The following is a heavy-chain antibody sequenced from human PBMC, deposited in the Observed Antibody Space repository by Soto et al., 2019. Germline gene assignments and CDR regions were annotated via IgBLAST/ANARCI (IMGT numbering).Heavy chain of an antibody. CDR3: ARILTSGRYYYVSSGSYYYYGMDV. V-gene: IGHV1-69*06. Sequence: SAVKVSCKASGGTFSSYAISWVRQAPGQGLEWMGGIIPIFGTANYAQKFQGRVTITADKSTSTAYMELSSLRSEDTAVYYCARILTSGRYYYVSSGSYYYYGMDVCGQGSTVTGS. CDR2: IIPIFGTA. J-gene: IGHJ6*02. D-gene: IGHD3-22*01. CDR1: GGTFSSYA.